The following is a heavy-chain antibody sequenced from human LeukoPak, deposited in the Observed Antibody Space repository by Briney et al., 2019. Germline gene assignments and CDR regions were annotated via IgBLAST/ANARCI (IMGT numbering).Heavy chain of an antibody. J-gene: IGHJ5*02. CDR1: GFTFSSYW. V-gene: IGHV3-74*01. Sequence: GGSLRLSCAASGFTFSSYWMHCVRQAPGKGLVWVSRINSDGSSTSYADSVKGRFTISRDNAKNTLYLQMNSLRAEDTAVYYCARSGWSLANWFDPWGQGTLVTVSS. CDR2: INSDGSST. CDR3: ARSGWSLANWFDP. D-gene: IGHD6-19*01.